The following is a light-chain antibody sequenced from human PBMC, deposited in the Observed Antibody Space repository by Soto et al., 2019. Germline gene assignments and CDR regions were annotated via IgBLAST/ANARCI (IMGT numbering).Light chain of an antibody. CDR1: SSDVGGYKY. CDR2: EVT. V-gene: IGLV2-14*01. CDR3: ASYTGTSTPWV. Sequence: QSALTQPASVSGSPGQSITISCTGTSSDVGGYKYVSWYQHHPGKAPKFMIYEVTNRSPGVSNRFSGSKSDNTAYLTISGLQAEDEADYYCASYTGTSTPWVFGGGTKLTVL. J-gene: IGLJ3*02.